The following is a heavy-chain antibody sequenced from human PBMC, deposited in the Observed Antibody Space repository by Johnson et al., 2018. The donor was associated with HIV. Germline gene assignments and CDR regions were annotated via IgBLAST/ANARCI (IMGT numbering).Heavy chain of an antibody. CDR1: GFTVSSDY. D-gene: IGHD3-22*01. CDR3: AKDKMYSDSSGSKEGGVAFDI. Sequence: VQLVESGGGLVQPGGSLRLSCAASGFTVSSDYMTWVRQAPGKGLEWVSIIYSGGSTYYTRSVKGRFTISRDNSKNTVYLQMNSLRAEDTAVYYCAKDKMYSDSSGSKEGGVAFDIWGQGTMVTVSS. J-gene: IGHJ3*02. CDR2: IYSGGST. V-gene: IGHV3-66*01.